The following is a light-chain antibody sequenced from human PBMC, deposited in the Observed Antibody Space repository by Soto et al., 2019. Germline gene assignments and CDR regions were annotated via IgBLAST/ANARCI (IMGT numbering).Light chain of an antibody. Sequence: AIRMTQSPSSLSASTGDRVTITCRASQGISSYLAWYQQKPGKATKLLIYAASTLQSGVPSRFSGSGSGTDFTLTISCLQSEDFSTYYCQHYYSYPQNSFVQRTKLEIK. J-gene: IGKJ2*03. CDR2: AAS. CDR1: QGISSY. CDR3: QHYYSYPQNS. V-gene: IGKV1-8*01.